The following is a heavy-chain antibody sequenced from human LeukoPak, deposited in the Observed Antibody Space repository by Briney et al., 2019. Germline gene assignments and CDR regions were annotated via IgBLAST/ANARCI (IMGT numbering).Heavy chain of an antibody. CDR2: IYYSGST. Sequence: PSETLSLTCTVSGGSISSYYLSWIRQPPGKGLEWIGYIYYSGSTNYNPSLKSRVTISVDTSKNQFSLKLSSVTAADTAVYYCARGRHDSSGYYTMLGDYFDYWGQGTLVTVSS. CDR1: GGSISSYY. J-gene: IGHJ4*02. CDR3: ARGRHDSSGYYTMLGDYFDY. V-gene: IGHV4-59*08. D-gene: IGHD3-22*01.